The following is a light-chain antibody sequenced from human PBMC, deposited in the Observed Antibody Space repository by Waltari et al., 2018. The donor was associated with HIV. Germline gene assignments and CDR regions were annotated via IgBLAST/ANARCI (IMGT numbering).Light chain of an antibody. V-gene: IGLV1-47*01. Sequence: QSELTQSPSASGTPGQRITISCSGSSSNIERNYVYWYKQFPGAHPKVLIYKDNELPSGIPERFSGSNSGNRATLTISGTQAMDEADYYCQAWDSSTAYSHVVFGGGTKLTVL. CDR2: KDN. J-gene: IGLJ2*01. CDR1: SSNIERNY. CDR3: QAWDSSTAYSHVV.